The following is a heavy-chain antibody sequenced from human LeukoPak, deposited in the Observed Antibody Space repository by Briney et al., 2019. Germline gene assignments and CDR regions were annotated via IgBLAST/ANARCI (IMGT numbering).Heavy chain of an antibody. V-gene: IGHV1-46*01. J-gene: IGHJ4*02. CDR1: GYSFTNYY. D-gene: IGHD6-19*01. Sequence: GASVKVSCKASGYSFTNYYIHWVRQAPGQGLEWMGIVNPSGGSTTYAQEFQGRVTMTRDTSTSTVYMELSSLGSEDTAVYYCASGDLGWLSVSYWGQGTLVTVSS. CDR3: ASGDLGWLSVSY. CDR2: VNPSGGST.